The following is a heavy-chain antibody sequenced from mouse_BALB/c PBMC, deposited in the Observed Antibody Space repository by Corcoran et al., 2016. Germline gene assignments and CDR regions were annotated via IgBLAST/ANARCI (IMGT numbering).Heavy chain of an antibody. J-gene: IGHJ2*01. CDR1: GFNIKDYY. Sequence: EVQLQQSGAELVRPGALVKLSCKASGFNIKDYYMHWVKQRPEQGLEWIGWIDPENGNTIYDPKFQGKASITADTSSNTAYLQLSSLTSEDTAVYYCASEGYYWGQGTTLTVSS. CDR2: IDPENGNT. CDR3: ASEGYY. V-gene: IGHV14-1*02.